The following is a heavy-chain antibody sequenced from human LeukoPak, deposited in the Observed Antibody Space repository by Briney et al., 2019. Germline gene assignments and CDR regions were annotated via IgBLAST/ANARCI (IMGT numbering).Heavy chain of an antibody. J-gene: IGHJ4*02. Sequence: GGSLRLSCAASGFTFTDSYMTWVRQAPGKGLEWLSYISGSGDDTNYADSVRGRFTISRDNAKDSLYLQMNSLRVEDTAVYYCARDPRTVRIWGQGTLVTVSS. D-gene: IGHD1-1*01. V-gene: IGHV3-11*06. CDR3: ARDPRTVRI. CDR2: ISGSGDDT. CDR1: GFTFTDSY.